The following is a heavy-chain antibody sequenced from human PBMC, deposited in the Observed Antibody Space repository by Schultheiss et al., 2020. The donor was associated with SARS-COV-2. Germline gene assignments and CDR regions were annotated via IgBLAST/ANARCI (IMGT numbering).Heavy chain of an antibody. J-gene: IGHJ4*02. CDR1: GFTFSSYA. V-gene: IGHV3-33*08. CDR3: ARQNTAPVLFDY. CDR2: IWYDGSNK. D-gene: IGHD5-18*01. Sequence: GGSLRLSCAASGFTFSSYAMHWVRQAPGKGLEWVAVIWYDGSNKYYADSVKGRFTISRDNSKNTLYLQMNSLRAEDTAVYYCARQNTAPVLFDYWGQGTLVTVSS.